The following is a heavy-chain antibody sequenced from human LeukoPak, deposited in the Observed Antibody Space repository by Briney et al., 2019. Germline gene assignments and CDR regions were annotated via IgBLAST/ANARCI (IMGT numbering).Heavy chain of an antibody. CDR2: ISGSGDST. J-gene: IGHJ4*02. D-gene: IGHD6-19*01. CDR1: GFTFSSYW. CDR3: ARRSGIAVAGAFDY. Sequence: GGSLRLSCAASGFTFSSYWMHWVRQAPGKGLEWVSGISGSGDSTYYADSVKGRFTISRDNSKNTLYLQMNSLRAEDTAVYYCARRSGIAVAGAFDYWGQGTLVTVSS. V-gene: IGHV3-23*01.